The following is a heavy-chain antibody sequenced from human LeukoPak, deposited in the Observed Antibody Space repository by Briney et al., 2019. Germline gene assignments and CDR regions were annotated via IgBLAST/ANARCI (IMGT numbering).Heavy chain of an antibody. V-gene: IGHV3-30-3*01. CDR2: ISYDGSNK. CDR3: AREDRYYDSSGYYFNYYYGMDV. D-gene: IGHD3-22*01. Sequence: GGSLRLSCAASGFTFSSYAMHWVRQAPGKGLEWVAVISYDGSNKYYADSVKGRFTISRDNSKNTLSLQMNSLRAEDTAVYYCAREDRYYDSSGYYFNYYYGMDVWGQGTTVTVSS. J-gene: IGHJ6*02. CDR1: GFTFSSYA.